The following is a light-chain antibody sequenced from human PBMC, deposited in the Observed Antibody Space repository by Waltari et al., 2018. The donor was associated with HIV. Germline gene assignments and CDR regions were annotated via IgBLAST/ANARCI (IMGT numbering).Light chain of an antibody. CDR3: AAWDDNVNGL. CDR2: NIK. CDR1: RSNIGSNS. J-gene: IGLJ2*01. Sequence: QSVLIQPPSASGAPGQRVTISCSGRRSNIGSNSVTWYQQLPGAAPRLLVYNIKQRPSGVPDRFSGSKSGTSASLAISGLQFEDEGDYYCAAWDDNVNGLFGGGTKLTVL. V-gene: IGLV1-44*01.